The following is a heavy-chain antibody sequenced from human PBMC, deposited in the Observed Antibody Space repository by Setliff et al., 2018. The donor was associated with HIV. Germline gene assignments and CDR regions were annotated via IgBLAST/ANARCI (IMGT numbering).Heavy chain of an antibody. CDR3: AARPGVDSSGYYVYYYMDV. CDR1: GFTFNTSA. D-gene: IGHD3-22*01. Sequence: SVKVSCKASGFTFNTSAIQWVRQARGRRLEWIGWIVVGSGNTNYAQKFQERVTITRDMSTSTSYMELTNLRSEDTAVYYCAARPGVDSSGYYVYYYMDVWAKGTTVTVSS. J-gene: IGHJ6*03. CDR2: IVVGSGNT. V-gene: IGHV1-58*02.